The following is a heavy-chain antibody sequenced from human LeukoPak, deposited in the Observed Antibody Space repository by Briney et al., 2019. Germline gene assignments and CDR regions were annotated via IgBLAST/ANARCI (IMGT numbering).Heavy chain of an antibody. CDR1: GFTFSSYW. Sequence: GGSLRLSCAASGFTFSSYWMSWVRQAPGKGLEWVANIKQDGSEKYYVDSVKGRFTISRDNAKNSLYLQMNSLRAEDTAVYYCASSVYCSSTSCYSSILPIRGQGTMVTVSS. D-gene: IGHD2-2*01. CDR2: IKQDGSEK. J-gene: IGHJ3*02. V-gene: IGHV3-7*01. CDR3: ASSVYCSSTSCYSSILPI.